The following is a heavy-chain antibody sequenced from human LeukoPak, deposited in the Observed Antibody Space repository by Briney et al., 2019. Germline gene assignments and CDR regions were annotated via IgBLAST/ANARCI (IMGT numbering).Heavy chain of an antibody. CDR2: FDLEDGET. Sequence: ASVKVSCKVSGYTLTELSMHCVRQAPGKGLEWMGGFDLEDGETIYAQKFQGRVTMTEDTSTDTAYMELSSLRSEDTAVYYCATGPTQLWLGSEDYYGMDVWGKGTTVTVSS. CDR3: ATGPTQLWLGSEDYYGMDV. CDR1: GYTLTELS. V-gene: IGHV1-24*01. J-gene: IGHJ6*04. D-gene: IGHD5-18*01.